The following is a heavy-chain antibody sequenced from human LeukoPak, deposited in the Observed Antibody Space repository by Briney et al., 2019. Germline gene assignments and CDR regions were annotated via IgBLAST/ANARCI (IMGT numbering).Heavy chain of an antibody. CDR2: ISGSGGST. CDR1: GFTFSSYA. J-gene: IGHJ4*02. Sequence: QTGGSLRLSCAASGFTFSSYAMSWVRQAPGKGLEWVSAISGSGGSTYYADSVKGRFTISRDNSKNTLYLQMNSLRAEDTAVYYCAKDLGYGSGWFDYWGQGTLVTVSS. D-gene: IGHD6-19*01. CDR3: AKDLGYGSGWFDY. V-gene: IGHV3-23*01.